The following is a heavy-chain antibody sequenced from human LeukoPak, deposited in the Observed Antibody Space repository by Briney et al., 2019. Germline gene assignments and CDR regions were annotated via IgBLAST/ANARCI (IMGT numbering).Heavy chain of an antibody. Sequence: RGSLRLSCAASGFSFSNYAMCWVRQAPGKGLGWGSAISGGVGATYFADSGKGRFTISTDNSKNTLYLQVNNLRAEDAAQDYCAKGGSGYYSGASYFDYWGQGSLVTVSS. CDR1: GFSFSNYA. J-gene: IGHJ4*02. CDR3: AKGGSGYYSGASYFDY. D-gene: IGHD3-22*01. CDR2: ISGGVGAT. V-gene: IGHV3-23*01.